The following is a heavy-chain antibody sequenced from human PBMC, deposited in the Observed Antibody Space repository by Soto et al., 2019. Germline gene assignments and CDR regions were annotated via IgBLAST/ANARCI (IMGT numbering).Heavy chain of an antibody. V-gene: IGHV1-18*01. J-gene: IGHJ5*02. CDR3: ARGWEPYSSGTYCRFDP. D-gene: IGHD6-19*01. Sequence: GASVKVCCKASGDTFASYCISWARQAPGQGLEWMGWISAYNGNTNYAQKLQGRVTMTTDTSTSTAYMELRSLRSDDTAVYYCARGWEPYSSGTYCRFDPWGQGTLVTVSS. CDR1: GDTFASYC. CDR2: ISAYNGNT.